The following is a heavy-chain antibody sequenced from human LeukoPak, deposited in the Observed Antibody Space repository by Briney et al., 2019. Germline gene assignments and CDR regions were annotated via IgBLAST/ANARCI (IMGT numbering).Heavy chain of an antibody. CDR3: ARAPTDSIGPLIDY. Sequence: SETLSLTCTVSGGSISSSSYYWGWIRQPPGKGLEWIGSIYYSGSTYYNPSLKSRVTISVDTSKNQFSLKLSSVTAADTAVYYCARAPTDSIGPLIDYWGQGTLVTVSS. V-gene: IGHV4-39*07. CDR1: GGSISSSSYY. CDR2: IYYSGST. J-gene: IGHJ4*02. D-gene: IGHD3-22*01.